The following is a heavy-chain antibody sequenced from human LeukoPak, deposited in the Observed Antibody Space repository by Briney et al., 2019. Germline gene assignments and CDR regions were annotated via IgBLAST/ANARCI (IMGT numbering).Heavy chain of an antibody. J-gene: IGHJ5*02. CDR2: IRDSGET. Sequence: GGSLRLSCAGSGFSVSNYYMSWVRQAPGKGLEWVSLIRDSGETFYADSVKGRFTISRDNSKNTMYLQMNRLRVEDTAVYFCARDRAVTQDWVEFDPWGQGTMVTVSS. V-gene: IGHV3-66*03. CDR3: ARDRAVTQDWVEFDP. CDR1: GFSVSNYY. D-gene: IGHD4-17*01.